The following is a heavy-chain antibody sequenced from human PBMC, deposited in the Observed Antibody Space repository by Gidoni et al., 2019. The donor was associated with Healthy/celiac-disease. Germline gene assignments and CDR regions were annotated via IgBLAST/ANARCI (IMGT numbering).Heavy chain of an antibody. CDR2: IYYSGST. CDR3: ARFEGSITGTTRLMKNAFDI. Sequence: QLQLQESGPGLVKPSETLSLTCTVSGGSISSSSYYWGWLRQPPGKGLEWIGSIYYSGSTYYNPSLKSRVTISVDTSKNQFSLKLSSVTAADTAVYYCARFEGSITGTTRLMKNAFDIWGQGTMVTVSS. V-gene: IGHV4-39*01. D-gene: IGHD1-7*01. J-gene: IGHJ3*02. CDR1: GGSISSSSYY.